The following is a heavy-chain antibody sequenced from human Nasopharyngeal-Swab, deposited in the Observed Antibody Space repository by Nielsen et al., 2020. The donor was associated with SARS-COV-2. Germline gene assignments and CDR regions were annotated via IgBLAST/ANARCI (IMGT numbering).Heavy chain of an antibody. CDR3: TTDSAQN. J-gene: IGHJ4*02. Sequence: ETLSLTCAASGITFSNAWMSWVRQAPGKGLEWVGRIKSKTDGGTTDYAAPVKGRFTISRDDSKNTLYLQMNSLKTEDTAVYYCTTDSAQNWGQGTLVTVSS. CDR1: GITFSNAW. D-gene: IGHD1-26*01. V-gene: IGHV3-15*01. CDR2: IKSKTDGGTT.